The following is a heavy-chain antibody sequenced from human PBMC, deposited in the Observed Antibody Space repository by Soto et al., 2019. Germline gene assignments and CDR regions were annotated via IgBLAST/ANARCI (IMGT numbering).Heavy chain of an antibody. V-gene: IGHV3-30-3*01. D-gene: IGHD6-13*01. CDR3: ARDLSASSWPDY. Sequence: QVQLVESGGGVVQPGRSLRLSCAASGFTFSSYAMHWVRQAPGKGLEWVAVISYDGSNKYYADSVKGRFTISRDNSKNTLYLQMNSLRAEVTAVYYCARDLSASSWPDYWGQGTLVTVSS. CDR2: ISYDGSNK. CDR1: GFTFSSYA. J-gene: IGHJ4*02.